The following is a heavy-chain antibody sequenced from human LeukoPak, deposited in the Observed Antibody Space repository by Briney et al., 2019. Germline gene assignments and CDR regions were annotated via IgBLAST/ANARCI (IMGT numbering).Heavy chain of an antibody. D-gene: IGHD2-15*01. J-gene: IGHJ4*02. Sequence: PGGSLRLSCAVSGFTFSSYEMNWVRQAPGKGLEWVSHISNSGSTIYYADPVKGRFTVSRDNAKNSLYLQMNSLRAEDTAVYYCARGVYCSGGSCYFKFDYWGQGTLVTVSS. V-gene: IGHV3-48*03. CDR1: GFTFSSYE. CDR2: ISNSGSTI. CDR3: ARGVYCSGGSCYFKFDY.